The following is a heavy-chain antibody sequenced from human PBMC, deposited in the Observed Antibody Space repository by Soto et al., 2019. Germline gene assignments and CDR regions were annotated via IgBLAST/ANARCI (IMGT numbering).Heavy chain of an antibody. CDR3: ARGLGYYYYGMDV. CDR1: GYTFTSYG. Sequence: ASVKVSCKASGYTFTSYGISWVRQAPGQGLEWMGIINPSGGSTSYAQKFQGRVTMTRDTSTSTVYMELSSLRSEDTAVYYCARGLGYYYYGMDVWGQGTTVTVSS. J-gene: IGHJ6*02. V-gene: IGHV1-46*03. D-gene: IGHD3-16*01. CDR2: INPSGGST.